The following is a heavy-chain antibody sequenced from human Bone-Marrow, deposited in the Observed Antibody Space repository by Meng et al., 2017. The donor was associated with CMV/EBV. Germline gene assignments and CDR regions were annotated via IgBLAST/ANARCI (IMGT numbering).Heavy chain of an antibody. CDR1: GFTFSSYA. J-gene: IGHJ4*02. D-gene: IGHD6-13*01. Sequence: GESLKISCAASGFTFSSYAMYWVRQAPGKGLEWVAVISYDGSNKYYTDSVKGRFTISRDNSKNTLYLQMNSLRAEDTAVYYCARGGRKGRFQQLVSVGWGYWGQGTLVTVSS. V-gene: IGHV3-30*04. CDR2: ISYDGSNK. CDR3: ARGGRKGRFQQLVSVGWGY.